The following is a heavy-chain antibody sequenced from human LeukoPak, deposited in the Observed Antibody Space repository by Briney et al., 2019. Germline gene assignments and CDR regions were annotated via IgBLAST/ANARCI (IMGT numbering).Heavy chain of an antibody. CDR1: GFTFSNYW. V-gene: IGHV3-23*01. CDR2: ISGSGGST. D-gene: IGHD3-22*01. CDR3: AKKGADSSAQFDY. J-gene: IGHJ4*02. Sequence: GGSLRLSCAASGFTFSNYWMNWVRQAPGKGLEWVSAISGSGGSTYYADSVKGRFTISRDNSKNTLYLQMNSLRAEDTAVYYCAKKGADSSAQFDYWGQGTLVTVSS.